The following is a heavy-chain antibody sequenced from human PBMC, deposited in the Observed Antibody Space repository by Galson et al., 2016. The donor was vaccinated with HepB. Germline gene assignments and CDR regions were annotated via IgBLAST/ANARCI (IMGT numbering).Heavy chain of an antibody. CDR3: ARGLNIIGP. D-gene: IGHD2/OR15-2a*01. V-gene: IGHV4-31*03. CDR1: GGSISSGDYH. Sequence: TLSLTCTVSGGSISSGDYHWSWLRQHPGKDLEWIGYIHNSGSTYYNPSVKSRVIISLDTSKNQSSLNLSSVTAADTAVYYCARGLNIIGPWGQGTLVTVSS. CDR2: IHNSGST. J-gene: IGHJ5*02.